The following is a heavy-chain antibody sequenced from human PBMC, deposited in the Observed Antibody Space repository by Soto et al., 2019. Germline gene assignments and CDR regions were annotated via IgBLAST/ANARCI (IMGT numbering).Heavy chain of an antibody. D-gene: IGHD2-2*01. J-gene: IGHJ3*02. CDR1: GYTFTGYY. Sequence: ASVKVSCKASGYTFTGYYMHWVRQAPGQGLEWMGWINPNSGGTNYAQKFQGRVTMTRDTSISTAYMELNRLRSDDTAVYYCARDRRVEMATYAFDIWGQGTMVTVSS. CDR3: ARDRRVEMATYAFDI. CDR2: INPNSGGT. V-gene: IGHV1-2*02.